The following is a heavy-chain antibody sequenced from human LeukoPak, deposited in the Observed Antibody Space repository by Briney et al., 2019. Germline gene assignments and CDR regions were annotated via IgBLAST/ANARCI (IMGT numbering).Heavy chain of an antibody. Sequence: GGSLRLSCAASGFTFSTYGMNWVRQAPGKGLEWVSIITSGVGITYYADSVKGRFTISRDNSRNTLYLQMNSLTAEDTAVYYCAKGDYYDLHYWGQGTLVTVSS. CDR1: GFTFSTYG. D-gene: IGHD3-22*01. CDR2: ITSGVGIT. J-gene: IGHJ4*02. CDR3: AKGDYYDLHY. V-gene: IGHV3-23*01.